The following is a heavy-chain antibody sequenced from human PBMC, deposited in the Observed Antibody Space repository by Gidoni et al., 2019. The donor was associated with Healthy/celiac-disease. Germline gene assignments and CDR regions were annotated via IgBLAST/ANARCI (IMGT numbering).Heavy chain of an antibody. Sequence: EVQLLESGGGLVQPGGSLRLSCAASGFTFSSYAMSWVRQAPGKGLEWVSAISGSGGSTYDADSVKGRFTISRDNSKNTLYLQMNSLRAEDTAVYYCAKGSAVADSYFDYWGQGTLVTVSS. CDR1: GFTFSSYA. CDR2: ISGSGGST. J-gene: IGHJ4*02. D-gene: IGHD6-19*01. CDR3: AKGSAVADSYFDY. V-gene: IGHV3-23*01.